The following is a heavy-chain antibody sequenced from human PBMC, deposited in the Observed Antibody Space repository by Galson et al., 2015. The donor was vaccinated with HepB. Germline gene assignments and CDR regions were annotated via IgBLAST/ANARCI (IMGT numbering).Heavy chain of an antibody. CDR3: CTINWLDDLWSGYSSPIRRYNMDV. J-gene: IGHJ6*02. D-gene: IGHD3-3*01. CDR2: IKSKGEGGTT. V-gene: IGHV3-15*01. CDR1: GFTFNNAW. Sequence: SLRLSCAASGFTFNNAWMTWVRQAPGKGLEWVGRIKSKGEGGTTDYAAPVKGRFTLSRDDSKNLVYLEMNSLKTEDTGVYYCCTINWLDDLWSGYSSPIRRYNMDVWGQGTTVTVSS.